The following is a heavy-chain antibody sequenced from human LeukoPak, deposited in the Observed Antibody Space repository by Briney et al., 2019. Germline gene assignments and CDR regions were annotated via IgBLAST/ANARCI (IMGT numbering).Heavy chain of an antibody. CDR3: ARGSSGYYFDAFDI. Sequence: SQTLSLTCTVSGGSISSGGYYWSWIRQPPGKGLEWIGYIYYSGSTYYNPSLKSRVTISVDTSKNQFSLKLSSVTAADTAVYYCARGSSGYYFDAFDIWGQGTMVTVSS. CDR1: GGSISSGGYY. CDR2: IYYSGST. D-gene: IGHD3-22*01. J-gene: IGHJ3*02. V-gene: IGHV4-31*03.